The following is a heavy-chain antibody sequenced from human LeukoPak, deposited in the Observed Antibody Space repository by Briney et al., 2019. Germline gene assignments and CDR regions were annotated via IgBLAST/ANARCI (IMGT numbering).Heavy chain of an antibody. CDR3: ARDLDNVWGSYRYKAGY. CDR1: GGTFSSYA. CDR2: IIPIFGTA. V-gene: IGHV1-69*01. D-gene: IGHD3-16*02. Sequence: GSSVKVSCKASGGTFSSYAISWVRQAPGQGLEWMGGIIPIFGTANYAQKFQGRVPITADESTSTAYMELSSLRSEDTAVYYCARDLDNVWGSYRYKAGYWGQGTLVTVSS. J-gene: IGHJ4*02.